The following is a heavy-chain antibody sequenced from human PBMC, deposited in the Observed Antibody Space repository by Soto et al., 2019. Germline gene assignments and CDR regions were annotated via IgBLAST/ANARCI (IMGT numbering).Heavy chain of an antibody. D-gene: IGHD4-17*01. CDR2: INHSGST. CDR3: ARGGYGDYGSFDH. J-gene: IGHJ4*02. CDR1: GGSFSGYY. Sequence: SETLSLTCAVYGGSFSGYYWSWIRQPPGKGLEWIGEINHSGSTNYNASLKSRVSISVDASKSQFFLRLNSVTAADTAVYYCARGGYGDYGSFDHWGQGTLVTVS. V-gene: IGHV4-34*01.